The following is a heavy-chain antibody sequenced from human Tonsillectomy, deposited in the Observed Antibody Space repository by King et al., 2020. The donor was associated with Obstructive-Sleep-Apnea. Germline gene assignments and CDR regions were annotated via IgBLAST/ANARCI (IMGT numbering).Heavy chain of an antibody. V-gene: IGHV4-59*01. CDR2: IYYSGSA. CDR3: ARRARAGFGEFWFDP. Sequence: QVQLQESGPGLVKPSETLSLTCTVSGGSISGYYWSWTRQPPGKGLEWIGYIYYSGSANYNPSLTSRVTISVDTSKNQFSLKLTSVTAADTAVYYCARRARAGFGEFWFDPWGQGTLVTVSS. D-gene: IGHD3-10*01. CDR1: GGSISGYY. J-gene: IGHJ5*02.